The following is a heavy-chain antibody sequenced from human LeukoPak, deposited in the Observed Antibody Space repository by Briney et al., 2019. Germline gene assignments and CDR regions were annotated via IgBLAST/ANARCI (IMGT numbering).Heavy chain of an antibody. CDR3: ARGGYSSGWRSDY. J-gene: IGHJ4*02. CDR2: IIPIFGTA. Sequence: ASVTVSCKASGGTFSSYAISWVRQAPGQGLEWMGGIIPIFGTANYAQKFQGRVTITADESTSTAYMELSSLRSEDTAVYYCARGGYSSGWRSDYWGQGTLVTVSS. V-gene: IGHV1-69*13. CDR1: GGTFSSYA. D-gene: IGHD6-19*01.